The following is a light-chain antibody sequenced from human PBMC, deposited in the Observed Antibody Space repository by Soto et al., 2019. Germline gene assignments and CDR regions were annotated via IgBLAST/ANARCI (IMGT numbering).Light chain of an antibody. J-gene: IGKJ5*01. CDR3: QQYNNWQIT. CDR2: HTS. CDR1: QSIGSN. Sequence: VMTQSPATLSVSPGERVILSCRASQSIGSNLAWCQQKPGQPPRLLIYHTSTRAPDIPPRFSGSGSGTEFTLTISSLQSEDFGIYFCQQYNNWQITFGQGTRLEIK. V-gene: IGKV3-15*01.